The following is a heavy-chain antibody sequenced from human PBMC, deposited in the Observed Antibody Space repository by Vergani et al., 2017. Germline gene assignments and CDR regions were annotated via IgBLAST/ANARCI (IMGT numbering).Heavy chain of an antibody. V-gene: IGHV1-69*12. CDR1: GGTFSSYA. CDR2: IIPIFGTA. Sequence: QVQLVQSGAEVKKPGSSVKVSCKASGGTFSSYAISWVRQAPGQGLEWMGGIIPIFGTANYAQKFQGRVTITADESTSTAYMELRSLRSDDTAVYYCARSLYDILTGYQGWFDPWGQGTLVTVSS. CDR3: ARSLYDILTGYQGWFDP. J-gene: IGHJ5*02. D-gene: IGHD3-9*01.